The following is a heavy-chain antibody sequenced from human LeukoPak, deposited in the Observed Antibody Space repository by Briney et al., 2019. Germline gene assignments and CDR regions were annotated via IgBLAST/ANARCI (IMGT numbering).Heavy chain of an antibody. D-gene: IGHD6-13*01. CDR2: ISWNSGSI. V-gene: IGHV3-9*01. CDR1: GFTFDDCT. CDR3: AKASSIDIAAAGTGLDY. Sequence: GGSLRLSCAASGFTFDDCTMHWVRQAPGKGLEWVSGISWNSGSIGYADSVKGRFTISRDNAKKSLYLQMNSLRAEDTALYYCAKASSIDIAAAGTGLDYWGQGTLVTVSS. J-gene: IGHJ4*02.